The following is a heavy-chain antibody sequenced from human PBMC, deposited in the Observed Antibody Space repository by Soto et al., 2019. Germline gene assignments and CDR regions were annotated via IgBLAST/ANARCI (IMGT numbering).Heavy chain of an antibody. J-gene: IGHJ4*02. CDR3: ARGHYDILTAYYTIDY. D-gene: IGHD3-9*01. V-gene: IGHV3-21*01. CDR2: ISSSSSFI. CDR1: GFTFSSYS. Sequence: GGSLRLSCAASGFTFSSYSMNWVRQAPGKGLQWVSSISSSSSFIYYADSVKGRFTISRDNARDSLYLQMNSLRAEDTAVYYCARGHYDILTAYYTIDYWGQGTLVTVSS.